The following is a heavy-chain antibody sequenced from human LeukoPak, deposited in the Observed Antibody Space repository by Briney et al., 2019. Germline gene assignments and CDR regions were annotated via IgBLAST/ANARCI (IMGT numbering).Heavy chain of an antibody. Sequence: ASVKVSCKASGYPFNDYYIHWARQAPGQGLEWMGWINPNGGGTSYAQKFQGRVTMTRDTSITTAYMELSSLRSDDTAMYYCARDTCDGVTCYNWFDPWGQGTLVTVSS. CDR2: INPNGGGT. CDR3: ARDTCDGVTCYNWFDP. D-gene: IGHD4-17*01. CDR1: GYPFNDYY. V-gene: IGHV1-2*02. J-gene: IGHJ5*02.